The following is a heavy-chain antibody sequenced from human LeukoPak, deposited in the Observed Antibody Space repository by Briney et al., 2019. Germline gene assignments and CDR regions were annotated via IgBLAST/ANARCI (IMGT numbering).Heavy chain of an antibody. CDR1: GYTFTDYY. Sequence: ASVKVSCKASGYTFTDYYMHWVRQAPGQGLEWMGWINPNSGDTNYAQKFQGRVTMTRDTSISTAYMELRRLRSDGTAVYYCARSQWLVRGIDYWGQGTLVTVSS. V-gene: IGHV1-2*02. J-gene: IGHJ4*02. CDR3: ARSQWLVRGIDY. D-gene: IGHD6-19*01. CDR2: INPNSGDT.